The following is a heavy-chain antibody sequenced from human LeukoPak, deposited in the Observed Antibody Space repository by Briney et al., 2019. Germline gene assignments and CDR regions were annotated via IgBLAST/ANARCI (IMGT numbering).Heavy chain of an antibody. Sequence: PGGSLRLSCVASGFTLSSYSVSWVRQAPGKGLEWISYISGDSRNVYYADSVKGRFTISRDNAKDSVYLQMNSLGAEDTAVYYCARDSQALRLGTYCVSDCFSDFWGQGTVVTVSS. CDR3: ARDSQALRLGTYCVSDCFSDF. CDR2: ISGDSRNV. D-gene: IGHD2-21*01. CDR1: GFTLSSYS. V-gene: IGHV3-48*01. J-gene: IGHJ4*02.